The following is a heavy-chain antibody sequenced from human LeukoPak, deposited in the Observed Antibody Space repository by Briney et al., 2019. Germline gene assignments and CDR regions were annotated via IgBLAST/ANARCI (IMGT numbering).Heavy chain of an antibody. CDR2: INPSGGTT. CDR1: GYTFTSYH. J-gene: IGHJ4*02. D-gene: IGHD6-19*01. V-gene: IGHV1-46*01. Sequence: GASVKVSCKASGYTFTSYHMHWVRQAPGQGLEWMGIINPSGGTTNYAQKFRGRVTMTRDMSTSTVYMELSSLRSDDTAVYYCARDRIRDSSGAEGYWGQGTLVTVSS. CDR3: ARDRIRDSSGAEGY.